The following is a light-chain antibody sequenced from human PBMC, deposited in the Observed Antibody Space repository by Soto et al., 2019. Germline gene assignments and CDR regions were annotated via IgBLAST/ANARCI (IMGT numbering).Light chain of an antibody. CDR2: GAS. CDR1: QSVVSTY. V-gene: IGKV3-20*01. Sequence: EIVLTQSPGTLSLSLGERATLSCRASQSVVSTYLAWYQQKPGQAPRLLIHGASSRASGIPDRFSGSGSGTDFTLTISRLEPEDFAVYYCQQYAVTPRTFGQGTKVEIK. J-gene: IGKJ1*01. CDR3: QQYAVTPRT.